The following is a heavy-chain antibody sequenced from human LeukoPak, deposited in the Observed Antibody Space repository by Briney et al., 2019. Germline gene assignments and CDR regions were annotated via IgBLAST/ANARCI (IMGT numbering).Heavy chain of an antibody. Sequence: GGSLRLSCAAPGFTFSNAWMSWVRQAPGKGLEWVGRIKSKTDGGTTDYAAPVKGRFTISRDDSKNTLYLQMNSLKTEDTAVYYCARGPDTAMVLAPYYFDYWGQGALVTVSS. V-gene: IGHV3-15*01. CDR1: GFTFSNAW. D-gene: IGHD5-18*01. J-gene: IGHJ4*02. CDR2: IKSKTDGGTT. CDR3: ARGPDTAMVLAPYYFDY.